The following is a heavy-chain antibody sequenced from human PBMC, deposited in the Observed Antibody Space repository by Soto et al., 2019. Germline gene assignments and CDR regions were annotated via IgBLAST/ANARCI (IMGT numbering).Heavy chain of an antibody. CDR1: GVTFSSYA. V-gene: IGHV1-69*06. CDR3: ARVGDYSYDCSGYLTSPLYNWFDP. CDR2: IIPILGTA. J-gene: IGHJ5*02. D-gene: IGHD3-22*01. Sequence: QVQLVQSGAEVKKPGSSVKVACKASGVTFSSYAISWVRQAPGQGLEWMGGIIPILGTANYAQKFQGRVTISADKSTSTANMEVGSLRCEDKAVYYCARVGDYSYDCSGYLTSPLYNWFDPWGQGTLVTVSS.